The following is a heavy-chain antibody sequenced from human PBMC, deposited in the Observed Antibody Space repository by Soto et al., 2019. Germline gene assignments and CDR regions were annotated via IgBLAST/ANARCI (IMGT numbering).Heavy chain of an antibody. CDR2: IIPIFGTA. D-gene: IGHD3-16*01. Sequence: SVKVSCKASGGTFSSYAISWVRQAPGQGLEWMGGIIPIFGTANYAQRYQGRVTITADESTSTAYMELSSLRSEDTAVYYCARDGGGGVGDYFDYWGQGTLVTVSS. V-gene: IGHV1-69*13. CDR1: GGTFSSYA. J-gene: IGHJ4*02. CDR3: ARDGGGGVGDYFDY.